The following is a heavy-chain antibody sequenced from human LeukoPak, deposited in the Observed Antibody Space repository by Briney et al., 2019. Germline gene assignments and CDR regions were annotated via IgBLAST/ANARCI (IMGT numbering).Heavy chain of an antibody. J-gene: IGHJ4*02. V-gene: IGHV3-20*04. CDR3: ARDGTYYYDSSGYYYLDY. D-gene: IGHD3-22*01. CDR1: GFTFDDYG. Sequence: PGGSLRLSCAASGFTFDDYGMSWVRQVPGKGLEWVSGINWNGGSTGYADSVKGRFTISRDNAMNSLYLQMNSLRAEDTALYYCARDGTYYYDSSGYYYLDYWGQGTLVTVSS. CDR2: INWNGGST.